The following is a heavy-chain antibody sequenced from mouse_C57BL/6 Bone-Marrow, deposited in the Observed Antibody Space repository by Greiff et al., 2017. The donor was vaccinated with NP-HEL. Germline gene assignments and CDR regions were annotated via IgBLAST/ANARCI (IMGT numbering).Heavy chain of an antibody. CDR1: GFAFSSYD. Sequence: EVHLVESGGGLVKPGGSLKLSCAASGFAFSSYDMSWVRQTPEKRLEWVAYISSGGGSTYYPDTVKGRFTISRDNAKNTLYLQMSSLKSEDTAMYYCARQMVYYGSYAMDYWGQGTSVTVSS. V-gene: IGHV5-12-1*01. CDR2: ISSGGGST. CDR3: ARQMVYYGSYAMDY. D-gene: IGHD1-1*01. J-gene: IGHJ4*01.